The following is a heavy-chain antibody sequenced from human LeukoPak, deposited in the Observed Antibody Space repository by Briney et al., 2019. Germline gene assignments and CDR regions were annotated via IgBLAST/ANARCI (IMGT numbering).Heavy chain of an antibody. CDR2: FNPDGKTT. Sequence: GGSLRLSCAVSGFTFSDHWMHWVRQAPGKGLVWVSRFNPDGKTTTYADSVQGRFNISRDNAKNTLYLQMNSLTAEDTAVYYCASLGATKSSYNYYGLDVWGQGTTVTVSS. J-gene: IGHJ6*02. CDR1: GFTFSDHW. D-gene: IGHD1-26*01. V-gene: IGHV3-74*01. CDR3: ASLGATKSSYNYYGLDV.